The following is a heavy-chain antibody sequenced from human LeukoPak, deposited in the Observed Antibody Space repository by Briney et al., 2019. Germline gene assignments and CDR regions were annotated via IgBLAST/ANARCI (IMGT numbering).Heavy chain of an antibody. Sequence: GGSLRLSCAASRFTFSSYAMHWVRQVPGKGLEWVAVISYDGSNKYYADSVKGRFTISRDNSKNTLYLQMNSLRAEDTAVYYCARIPPGYYDHPSGVGGSLDYWGQGTLVTVSS. J-gene: IGHJ4*02. V-gene: IGHV3-30-3*01. CDR3: ARIPPGYYDHPSGVGGSLDY. CDR2: ISYDGSNK. D-gene: IGHD3-22*01. CDR1: RFTFSSYA.